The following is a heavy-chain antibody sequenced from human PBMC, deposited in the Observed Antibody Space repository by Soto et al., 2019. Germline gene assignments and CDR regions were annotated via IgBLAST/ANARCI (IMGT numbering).Heavy chain of an antibody. CDR2: INSDGSST. V-gene: IGHV3-74*01. J-gene: IGHJ4*02. CDR1: GFTFSSYW. D-gene: IGHD3-22*01. CDR3: ARDRPIVALKYYYYSSGPDY. Sequence: PGGSLRLFCAASGFTFSSYWMHWVRQAPGKGLVWVSRINSDGSSTSYADSVKGRFTISRDNAKNTLYLQMNSLRAEDTAVYYCARDRPIVALKYYYYSSGPDYWGQGTLVTVSS.